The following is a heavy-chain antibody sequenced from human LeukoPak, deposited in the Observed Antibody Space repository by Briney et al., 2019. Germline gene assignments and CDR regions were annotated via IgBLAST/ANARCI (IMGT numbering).Heavy chain of an antibody. Sequence: GGSLRLSCAASGFTFSPYWMHWVRQAPGKGLVWVSRIIMDGSYTNYADSVKGRFTISRDNTKSTLYLQMNSLRAEDTAMYYCVRGGHAYNFDLWGQGTPVTVSS. V-gene: IGHV3-74*01. CDR3: VRGGHAYNFDL. CDR1: GFTFSPYW. CDR2: IIMDGSYT. J-gene: IGHJ4*02. D-gene: IGHD5-24*01.